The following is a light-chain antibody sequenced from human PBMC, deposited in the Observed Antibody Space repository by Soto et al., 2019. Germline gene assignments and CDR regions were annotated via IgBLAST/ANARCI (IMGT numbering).Light chain of an antibody. CDR2: SNN. CDR3: AACDDILNGGV. Sequence: QSVLTQPPSASGTPGQRVTISCSGSSSNIGSNTVNWYQQLPGTAPKLLIYSNNQRPSGVPDRFSGSKSGTSASLAISGLQSEDETDYYCAACDDILNGGVFGGGTKVTVL. J-gene: IGLJ2*01. CDR1: SSNIGSNT. V-gene: IGLV1-44*01.